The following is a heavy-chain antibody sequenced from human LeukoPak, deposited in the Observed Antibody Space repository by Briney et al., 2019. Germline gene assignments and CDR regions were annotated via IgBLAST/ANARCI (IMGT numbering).Heavy chain of an antibody. CDR2: IIPILGIA. CDR1: GGTFSSYT. Sequence: ASVKVSSKASGGTFSSYTISWVRQAPGQGLEWMARIIPILGIANYAQKFQGRVTITADKSTSTAYMELSSLRSEDTAVYYCARGLEQQLPREYFQHWGQGTLVTVSS. CDR3: ARGLEQQLPREYFQH. D-gene: IGHD6-13*01. J-gene: IGHJ1*01. V-gene: IGHV1-69*02.